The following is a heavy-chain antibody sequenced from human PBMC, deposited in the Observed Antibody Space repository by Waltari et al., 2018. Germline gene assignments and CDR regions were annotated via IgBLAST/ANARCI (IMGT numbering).Heavy chain of an antibody. CDR3: ARGVELLDY. V-gene: IGHV4-59*01. CDR2: IYYSGST. D-gene: IGHD1-26*01. Sequence: QVQLQESGPGLVKPSETLSLTCTVSGGSISSYYWSWIRQPPGKGLEWIGYIYYSGSTNYNTPHKSRITISVDTSKNQFSLKLSCVTAADTAVYYCARGVELLDYWGQGTLVTVSS. J-gene: IGHJ4*02. CDR1: GGSISSYY.